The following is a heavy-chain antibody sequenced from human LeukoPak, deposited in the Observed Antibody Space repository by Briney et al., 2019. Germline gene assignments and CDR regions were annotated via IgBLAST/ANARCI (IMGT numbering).Heavy chain of an antibody. CDR1: GFTFSNYW. CDR3: ARGSGTYFNY. J-gene: IGHJ4*02. D-gene: IGHD3-10*01. CDR2: IKQDGSDK. Sequence: GGSLRLSCAVSGFTFSNYWMSWVRQAPGKGLEWVANIKQDGSDKYYVDSVKGRFTISRDNAKNSLYLQMNSLRAEDTAVYYCARGSGTYFNYWGQGTLATVSS. V-gene: IGHV3-7*05.